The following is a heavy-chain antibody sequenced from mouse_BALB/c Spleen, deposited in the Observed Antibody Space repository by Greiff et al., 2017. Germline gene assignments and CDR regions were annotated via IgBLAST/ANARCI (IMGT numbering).Heavy chain of an antibody. V-gene: IGHV1-63*01. Sequence: VQLQQSGAELVRPGTSVKISCKASGYAFTNYWLGWVKQRPGHGLEWIGDIYPGSGNTYYNEKFKGKATLTADKSSSTAYMQLSSLTSEDSAVYFCARYLENAMDYWGQGTSVTVSS. CDR2: IYPGSGNT. CDR1: GYAFTNYW. CDR3: ARYLENAMDY. D-gene: IGHD5-1*01. J-gene: IGHJ4*01.